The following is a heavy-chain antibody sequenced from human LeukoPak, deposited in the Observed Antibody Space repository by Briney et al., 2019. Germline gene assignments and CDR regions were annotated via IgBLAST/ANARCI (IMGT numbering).Heavy chain of an antibody. CDR3: VRKSATRGTSEFDY. CDR2: ITPNSGGT. J-gene: IGHJ4*02. CDR1: GYTFSDYY. D-gene: IGHD2-15*01. V-gene: IGHV1-2*02. Sequence: GASVKVSCKASGYTFSDYYIHWVRQAPGQGLEWMGWITPNSGGTKYAQRFQGRVTMTRDTSISTAYMDLSSLGSDDTAVFYCVRKSATRGTSEFDYWGQGTPVTVSS.